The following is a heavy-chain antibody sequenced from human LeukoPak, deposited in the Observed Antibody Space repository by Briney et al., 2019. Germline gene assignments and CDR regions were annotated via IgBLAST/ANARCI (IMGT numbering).Heavy chain of an antibody. J-gene: IGHJ4*02. CDR2: IYSGGNT. CDR3: ASIYGDYRGYFDY. Sequence: GGSLRLSCAASGFTVSSIYMSWVRQAPGKGLEWVSVIYSGGNTYYADSVKGRITISRDNSKNTLYLQMNSLRAEDTAVYYCASIYGDYRGYFDYWGQGTLVTVSS. CDR1: GFTVSSIY. D-gene: IGHD4-17*01. V-gene: IGHV3-53*01.